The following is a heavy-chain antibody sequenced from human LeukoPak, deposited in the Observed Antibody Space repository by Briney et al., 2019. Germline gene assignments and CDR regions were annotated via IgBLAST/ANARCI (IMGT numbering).Heavy chain of an antibody. Sequence: SETLSLTCAVYGGSFSGYYWSWIRQPPGKGLEWIGEINHSGSTNYNPSLKSRVTISVDTSKNQFSLKLSSVTAADTAVYYCARGGYCSSTSCYAGYFWFDPWGQGTRVTVSS. D-gene: IGHD2-2*01. CDR1: GGSFSGYY. CDR3: ARGGYCSSTSCYAGYFWFDP. CDR2: INHSGST. V-gene: IGHV4-34*01. J-gene: IGHJ5*02.